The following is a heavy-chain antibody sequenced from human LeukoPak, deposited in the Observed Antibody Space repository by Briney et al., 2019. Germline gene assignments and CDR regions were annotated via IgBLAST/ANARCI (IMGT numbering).Heavy chain of an antibody. CDR1: GDSINSNY. J-gene: IGHJ4*02. CDR3: ARLLAGCPGGRCRAHFDY. V-gene: IGHV4-59*01. D-gene: IGHD2-15*01. Sequence: SETLSLTCSVSGDSINSNYWSWMRQPPGKGLEWIGYIYYGGSTNYNPSLKSRVSMSVDTSENQFSLNLSSVTAADTAVYHCARLLAGCPGGRCRAHFDYWGQGTLVTVSS. CDR2: IYYGGST.